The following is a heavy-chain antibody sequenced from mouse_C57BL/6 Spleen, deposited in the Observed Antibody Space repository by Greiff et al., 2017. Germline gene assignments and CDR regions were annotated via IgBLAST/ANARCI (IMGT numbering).Heavy chain of an antibody. CDR3: ARDAVYYGNSYAMDY. CDR1: GFTFSDYY. V-gene: IGHV5-16*01. Sequence: EVKVVESEGGLVQPGSSMKLSCTASGFTFSDYYMAWVRQVPEKGLEWVANINYDGSSTYYMDSLKSRFIISRDNAKNILYLQMSSLKSEDTATYYGARDAVYYGNSYAMDYWGQGTSVTVSS. D-gene: IGHD2-1*01. CDR2: INYDGSST. J-gene: IGHJ4*01.